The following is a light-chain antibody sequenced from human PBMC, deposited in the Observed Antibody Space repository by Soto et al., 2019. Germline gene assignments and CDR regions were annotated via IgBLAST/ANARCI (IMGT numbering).Light chain of an antibody. J-gene: IGLJ2*01. CDR1: RFNIGNNY. Sequence: QSVLTQPPSVSAAPGQKVTISCSGSRFNIGNNYVSWYQQLPGTAPKLLIQRNNQRPSGVPARFSGSKSGTSASLAISGLRSEDEADYYCGGWDDSLSGPVFGGGTKLTVL. CDR2: RNN. V-gene: IGLV1-47*01. CDR3: GGWDDSLSGPV.